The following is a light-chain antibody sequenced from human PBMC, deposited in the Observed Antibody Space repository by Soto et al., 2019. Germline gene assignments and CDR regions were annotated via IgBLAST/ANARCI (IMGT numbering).Light chain of an antibody. CDR2: CAS. Sequence: EVVMTQSPATLSVSPGERVTLSCRASQSVSGNLAWYQQKPGQAPRLLIFCASTRATGIPARFSGSGSGTEFTLTISSLQSEDFAVYYCQQYNNWPRTFGQGTKVEIK. CDR1: QSVSGN. J-gene: IGKJ1*01. CDR3: QQYNNWPRT. V-gene: IGKV3-15*01.